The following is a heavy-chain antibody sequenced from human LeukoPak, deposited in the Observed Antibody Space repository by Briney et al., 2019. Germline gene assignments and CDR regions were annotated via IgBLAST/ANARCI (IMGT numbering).Heavy chain of an antibody. CDR2: INHSGST. Sequence: PSETLSLTCAVYGGSFSGYYWSWIRQPPGKGLEWIGEINHSGSTNYNPSLKSRVTISVDTSKNQFSLKLSSVTAADTAVYYCARGRRGTMVVVVTSIAFDIWGQGTMVTVSS. CDR1: GGSFSGYY. CDR3: ARGRRGTMVVVVTSIAFDI. D-gene: IGHD3-22*01. V-gene: IGHV4-34*01. J-gene: IGHJ3*02.